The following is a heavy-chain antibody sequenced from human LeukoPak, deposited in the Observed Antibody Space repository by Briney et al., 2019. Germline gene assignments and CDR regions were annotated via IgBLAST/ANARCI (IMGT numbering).Heavy chain of an antibody. CDR3: VLRLGESPNDAFDI. Sequence: SVKVSCKASGGTFSSYATSWVRQAPGQGLEWMGGIIPIFGTANYAQKFQGRVTITADESTSTAYMELSSLRSEDTAVYYCVLRLGESPNDAFDIWGQGTMVTVSS. D-gene: IGHD3-16*01. CDR1: GGTFSSYA. J-gene: IGHJ3*02. CDR2: IIPIFGTA. V-gene: IGHV1-69*13.